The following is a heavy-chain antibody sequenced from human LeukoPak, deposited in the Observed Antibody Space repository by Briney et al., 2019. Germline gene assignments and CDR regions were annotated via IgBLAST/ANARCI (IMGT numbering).Heavy chain of an antibody. CDR3: ARPAYLGIVGATDDAFDI. D-gene: IGHD1-26*01. J-gene: IGHJ3*02. CDR2: IYYSGST. Sequence: SETQSLTCTVSGGSISSYYWSWIRQPPGKGLEWIGYIYYSGSTNYNPSLKSRVTISVDTSKNQFSLKLSSVTAADTAVYYCARPAYLGIVGATDDAFDIWGQGTMVTVSS. CDR1: GGSISSYY. V-gene: IGHV4-59*01.